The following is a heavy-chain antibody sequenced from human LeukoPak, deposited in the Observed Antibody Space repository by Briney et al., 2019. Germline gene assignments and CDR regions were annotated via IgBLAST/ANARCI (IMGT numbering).Heavy chain of an antibody. Sequence: ASVKVSCKASGYTFTSYAMHWVRQAPGQRLEWMGWINAGNGNTKHSQKFQGRVTITRDTSASTAYMELSSLRSEDTAVYYCARDPLLEYKMDVWGQGTTVTVSS. CDR3: ARDPLLEYKMDV. CDR1: GYTFTSYA. D-gene: IGHD6-6*01. J-gene: IGHJ6*02. V-gene: IGHV1-3*01. CDR2: INAGNGNT.